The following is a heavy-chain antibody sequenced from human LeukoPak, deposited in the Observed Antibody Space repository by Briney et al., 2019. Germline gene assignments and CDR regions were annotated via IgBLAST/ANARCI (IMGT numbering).Heavy chain of an antibody. D-gene: IGHD3-3*02. J-gene: IGHJ6*03. Sequence: GASVKVSCKASGYTFSIYGFSWVRQAPGQGREWMGWIKPNSGDTKYAQKFQGRVTMTRDTSISTVYMELSRLRFDDTAVYYCVTGRTIFYYYMDVWGKGTTVTISS. CDR3: VTGRTIFYYYMDV. V-gene: IGHV1-2*02. CDR2: IKPNSGDT. CDR1: GYTFSIYG.